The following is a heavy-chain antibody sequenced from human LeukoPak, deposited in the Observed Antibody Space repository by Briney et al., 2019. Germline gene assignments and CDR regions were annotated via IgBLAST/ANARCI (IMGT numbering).Heavy chain of an antibody. V-gene: IGHV4-39*01. D-gene: IGHD6-19*01. CDR3: ARLVDSSGWYAFDY. Sequence: PSETLSLTCTVSGGSLSSSTYSWGWIRQPPGKGLEWIGSIYYSGSTYYNPSLESRVTISVDTSKNQFSLKLSSVTAADTAVYSCARLVDSSGWYAFDYWGQGTLVTVSS. CDR2: IYYSGST. CDR1: GGSLSSSTYS. J-gene: IGHJ4*02.